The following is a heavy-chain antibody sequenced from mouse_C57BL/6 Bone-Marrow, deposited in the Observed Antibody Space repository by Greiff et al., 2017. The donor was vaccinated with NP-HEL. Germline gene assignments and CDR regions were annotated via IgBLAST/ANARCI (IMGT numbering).Heavy chain of an antibody. J-gene: IGHJ3*01. CDR2: ISNGGGST. V-gene: IGHV5-12*01. CDR3: ARELGGYPSWFAY. D-gene: IGHD2-2*01. Sequence: EVKLVESGGGLVQPGGSLKLSCAASGFTFSDYYMYWVRQTPEKGLEWVAYISNGGGSTYYPDTVKGRFTISRDNAKNTLYLQMRRLKSEDTAMYYCARELGGYPSWFAYWGQGTMVTVSA. CDR1: GFTFSDYY.